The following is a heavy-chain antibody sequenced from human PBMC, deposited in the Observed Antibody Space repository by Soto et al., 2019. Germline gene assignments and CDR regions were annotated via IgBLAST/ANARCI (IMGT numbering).Heavy chain of an antibody. J-gene: IGHJ4*02. CDR3: ASSGTGTFDY. D-gene: IGHD1-7*01. Sequence: ASETLSLTCAVYGGSFSGYYWSWIRQPPGKGLEWIGEINHSGSTNYNPSLKSRVTISVDTSKNQFSLKLSSVTAADTDVYYCASSGTGTFDYWGQGTLVTVYS. CDR1: GGSFSGYY. CDR2: INHSGST. V-gene: IGHV4-34*01.